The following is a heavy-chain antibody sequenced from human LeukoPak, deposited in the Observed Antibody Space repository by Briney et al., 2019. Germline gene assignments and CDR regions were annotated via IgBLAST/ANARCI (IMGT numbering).Heavy chain of an antibody. D-gene: IGHD6-19*01. J-gene: IGHJ3*02. CDR2: IYHSGST. V-gene: IGHV4-30-2*01. CDR1: GGSTSSGGYY. Sequence: LQTLSLTRTVSGGSTSSGGYYWSWIRQPPGKGLEWIGYIYHSGSTYYNPSLKSRVTISVDRSKNQFSLKLSSVTAADTAVYYCASSSGWSDAFDIWGQGTMVTVSS. CDR3: ASSSGWSDAFDI.